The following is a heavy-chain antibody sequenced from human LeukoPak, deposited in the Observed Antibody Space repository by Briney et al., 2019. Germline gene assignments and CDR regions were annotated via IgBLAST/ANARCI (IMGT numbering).Heavy chain of an antibody. CDR3: ARGGVPVADAFDI. Sequence: GSSVKVSCKASGGTFSSYAISWVRQAPGQGLEWMGGIIPIFGTANYAQKLQGRVTMTTDTSTSTAYMELRSLRSDDTAVYYCARGGVPVADAFDIWGQGTMVTVSS. J-gene: IGHJ3*02. D-gene: IGHD2-2*01. V-gene: IGHV1-69*05. CDR2: IIPIFGTA. CDR1: GGTFSSYA.